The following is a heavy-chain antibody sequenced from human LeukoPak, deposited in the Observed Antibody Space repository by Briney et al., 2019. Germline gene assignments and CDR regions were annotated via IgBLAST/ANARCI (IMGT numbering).Heavy chain of an antibody. CDR3: ARVPYDVLTGYSTYYFDY. D-gene: IGHD3-9*01. J-gene: IGHJ4*02. V-gene: IGHV1-18*04. CDR2: ISTYNGNT. Sequence: GASVKVSCKASGYTFTSYGISWVRQAPGQGLEWMGWISTYNGNTNYAQKLQGRVTMTKDTSTSTVYMELKSLRSDDTAVYYCARVPYDVLTGYSTYYFDYWGQGTLVTVSS. CDR1: GYTFTSYG.